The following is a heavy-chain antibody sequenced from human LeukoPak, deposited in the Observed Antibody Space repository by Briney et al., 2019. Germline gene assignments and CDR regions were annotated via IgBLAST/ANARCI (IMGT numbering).Heavy chain of an antibody. CDR2: ISSSSSYI. CDR1: GFPGRGYS. V-gene: IGHV3-21*01. CDR3: AREGGYDSGRGFDY. D-gene: IGHD5-12*01. J-gene: IGHJ4*02. Sequence: GWSFARSCGASGFPGRGYSGKCNHQAKGTWGARASAISSSSSYIYYADSVKGRFTISRDNAKNSLYLQMNSLRAEDTAVYYCAREGGYDSGRGFDYWGQGTLVTVSS.